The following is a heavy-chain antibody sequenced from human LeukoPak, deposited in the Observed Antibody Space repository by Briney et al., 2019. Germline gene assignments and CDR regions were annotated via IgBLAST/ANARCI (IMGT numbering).Heavy chain of an antibody. CDR1: GGSFSGYY. CDR3: ARARPQRSSWYPPCGAFDI. Sequence: PSETLSLTCAVYGGSFSGYYWSWIRQPPGKGLEWIGEINHSGSTNYNPSLKSRVTISVDTSKNQFSLKLSSVTAADTAVYYCARARPQRSSWYPPCGAFDIWGQGTMVTVSS. J-gene: IGHJ3*02. CDR2: INHSGST. D-gene: IGHD6-13*01. V-gene: IGHV4-34*01.